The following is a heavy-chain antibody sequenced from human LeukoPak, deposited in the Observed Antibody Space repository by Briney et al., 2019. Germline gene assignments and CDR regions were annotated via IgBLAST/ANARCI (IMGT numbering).Heavy chain of an antibody. J-gene: IGHJ4*02. CDR2: ISGSGGST. D-gene: IGHD3-3*01. Sequence: PGGSLRLSCASSGFTFNNYAMTWVRQAPGKGLEWVSAISGSGGSTYYADSVKGRFTISRDNSKNTLYLQMNSLRAEDTAVYYCAKMGTTIFGVVIMDSFDYWGQGTLVTVSS. CDR3: AKMGTTIFGVVIMDSFDY. V-gene: IGHV3-23*01. CDR1: GFTFNNYA.